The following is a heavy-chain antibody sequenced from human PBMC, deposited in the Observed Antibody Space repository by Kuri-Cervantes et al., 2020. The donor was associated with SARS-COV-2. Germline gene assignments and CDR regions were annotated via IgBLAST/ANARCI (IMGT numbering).Heavy chain of an antibody. CDR3: ARGEGITIFGVVRKENNWFDP. V-gene: IGHV3-21*01. J-gene: IGHJ5*02. D-gene: IGHD3-3*01. CDR2: ISSSSSYI. Sequence: GESLKISCAASGFTFSSYSMNWVRQAPGKGLEWVSSISSSSSYIYYADSVKGRFTISRDNAKNSLYLQMNSLRAEDTAAYYCARGEGITIFGVVRKENNWFDPWGQGTLVTVSS. CDR1: GFTFSSYS.